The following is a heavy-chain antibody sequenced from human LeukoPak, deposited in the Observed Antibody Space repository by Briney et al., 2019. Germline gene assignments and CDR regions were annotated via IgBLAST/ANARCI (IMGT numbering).Heavy chain of an antibody. CDR1: GYSFTSYY. CDR2: INPSGGST. Sequence: GASVKVSCKTSGYSFTSYYIHWVRQAPGQGLEWMGIINPSGGSTTYAQKFQDRLTMASDTSTSTVYMELSSLRSEDTAMYYCARSSAYYNEADIWGQGTMVTVSS. V-gene: IGHV1-46*01. D-gene: IGHD1-26*01. CDR3: ARSSAYYNEADI. J-gene: IGHJ3*02.